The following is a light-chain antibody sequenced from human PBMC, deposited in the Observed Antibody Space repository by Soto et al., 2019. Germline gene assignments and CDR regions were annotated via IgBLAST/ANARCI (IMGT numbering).Light chain of an antibody. Sequence: QSALTQPASVSASPGQSITISCTGISTDIGAYKFVSWYQQHPGKAPKLMIYDVTSRPSGVSNRFSGSKSGNTASLIISGLQAEDVADSSCISYTSFATSVFGTGIKVPVL. CDR2: DVT. CDR1: STDIGAYKF. CDR3: ISYTSFATSV. V-gene: IGLV2-14*03. J-gene: IGLJ1*01.